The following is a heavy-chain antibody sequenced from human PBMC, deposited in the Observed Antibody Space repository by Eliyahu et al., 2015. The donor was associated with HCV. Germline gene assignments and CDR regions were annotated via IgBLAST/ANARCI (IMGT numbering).Heavy chain of an antibody. CDR3: ARADQIQRRSTVTTLRY. J-gene: IGHJ4*02. V-gene: IGHV1-8*01. Sequence: QVQLVQSGAEVKKPGASVKVSCXAXGYXXPSSDINWVRQATGQGLEWXGXMNPNSGNTGYAQKFQGRVTMTRNISISTAYMELSSLRSEDTAVYYCARADQIQRRSTVTTLRYWGQGTLVTVSS. CDR1: GYXXPSSD. CDR2: MNPNSGNT. D-gene: IGHD4-17*01.